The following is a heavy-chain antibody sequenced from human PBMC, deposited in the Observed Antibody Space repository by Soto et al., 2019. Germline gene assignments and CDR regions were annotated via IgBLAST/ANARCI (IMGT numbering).Heavy chain of an antibody. J-gene: IGHJ6*03. D-gene: IGHD2-21*01. CDR1: GYTFTSYG. V-gene: IGHV1-18*01. CDR2: ISAYNGNT. CDR3: AREARIGKPYYYYYMDV. Sequence: GASVKVSCKASGYTFTSYGISGVRQAPGQGLEWMGWISAYNGNTNYAQKLQGRVTMTTDTSTSTAYMELRSLRSDDTAVYYWAREARIGKPYYYYYMDVWGKGTKVTVS.